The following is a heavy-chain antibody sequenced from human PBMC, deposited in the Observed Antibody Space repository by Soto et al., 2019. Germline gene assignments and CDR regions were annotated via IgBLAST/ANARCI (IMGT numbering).Heavy chain of an antibody. CDR2: ISYTGRT. Sequence: LETLSLTCIVSGDSVTSGSYYWTWLRQPPGKGLEWIGYISYTGRTKYNPSLQSRVTISVDTSKNDFSLNLSSVTAADTAVYFCAREWGLLPYYVMNVWGHGTAVTVSS. V-gene: IGHV4-61*03. CDR1: GDSVTSGSYY. D-gene: IGHD7-27*01. J-gene: IGHJ6*02. CDR3: AREWGLLPYYVMNV.